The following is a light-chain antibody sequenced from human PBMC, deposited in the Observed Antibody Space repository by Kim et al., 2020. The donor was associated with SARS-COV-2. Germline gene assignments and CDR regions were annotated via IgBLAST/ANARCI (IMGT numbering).Light chain of an antibody. CDR2: GAS. Sequence: EPVMTQSPATLSVSLGDRATLSCRASQSVSSNLAWYQQTPGQAPRLLIYGASTRATGVPARVSGSGSGTEFTLTINSLQSEDFAFYYCHQYNDWPPTFGGGTKVDIK. J-gene: IGKJ4*01. CDR1: QSVSSN. V-gene: IGKV3-15*01. CDR3: HQYNDWPPT.